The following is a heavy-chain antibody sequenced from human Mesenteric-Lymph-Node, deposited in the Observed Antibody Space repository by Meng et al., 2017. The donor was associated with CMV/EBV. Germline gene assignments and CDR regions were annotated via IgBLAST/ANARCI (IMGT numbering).Heavy chain of an antibody. J-gene: IGHJ4*02. CDR3: ARTDGAKGPDY. D-gene: IGHD4/OR15-4a*01. CDR2: ISTGSRSYI. CDR1: GFTLSTYS. Sequence: GESLKISCAASGFTLSTYSMNWVRQAPGKGLEWVSSISTGSRSYIYYADSLKGRFTISRDNAKNSLYLQMNSLRAEDTAFYYCARTDGAKGPDYWGQGTLVTVSS. V-gene: IGHV3-21*04.